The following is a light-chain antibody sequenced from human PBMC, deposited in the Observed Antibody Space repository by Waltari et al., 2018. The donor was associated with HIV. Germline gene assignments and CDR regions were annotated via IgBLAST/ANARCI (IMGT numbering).Light chain of an antibody. CDR2: QDT. CDR1: KLGDTY. V-gene: IGLV3-1*01. J-gene: IGLJ2*01. CDR3: QAWDTNTAQVV. Sequence: PGQTATINCSGEKLGDTYTSWYQQKPGHSPVMVIFQDTRRPSGIPERFSGSYSGDTATLTISGTPTLDEADYYCQAWDTNTAQVVFGGGTKLTVL.